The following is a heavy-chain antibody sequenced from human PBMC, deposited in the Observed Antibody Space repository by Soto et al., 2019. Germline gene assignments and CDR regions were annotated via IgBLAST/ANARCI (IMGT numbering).Heavy chain of an antibody. Sequence: QVQLVQSGAEVRKPGSSVKVSCKASGDTFSFYSINWVRQAPGLGLEWMGRINPILSMSNYAQRFQGRVTMTADKSTSTAYMELSGLRSEATAIYYCASSYGSGYRAFDYWGQGALVTVSS. V-gene: IGHV1-69*02. CDR2: INPILSMS. CDR1: GDTFSFYS. J-gene: IGHJ4*02. CDR3: ASSYGSGYRAFDY. D-gene: IGHD3-10*01.